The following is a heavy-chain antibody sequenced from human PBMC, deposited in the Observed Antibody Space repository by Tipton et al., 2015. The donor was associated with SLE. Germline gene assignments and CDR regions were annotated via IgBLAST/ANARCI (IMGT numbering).Heavy chain of an antibody. V-gene: IGHV4-39*01. Sequence: PGLVKPSETLSLTCTVSGATLRSSTDWWGWIHQPPGKGLEWIGIIYNSGSTYYNPALTSRVTISVDTSKNQFSVTLTSVTDADTAVYYCARQVGMGKWFSDLWGRGTLVTVSS. J-gene: IGHJ2*01. CDR2: IYNSGST. CDR3: ARQVGMGKWFSDL. D-gene: IGHD3-22*01. CDR1: GATLRSSTDW.